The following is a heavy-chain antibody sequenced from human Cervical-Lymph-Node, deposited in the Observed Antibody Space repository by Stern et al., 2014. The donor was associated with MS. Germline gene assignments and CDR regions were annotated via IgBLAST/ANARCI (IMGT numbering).Heavy chain of an antibody. J-gene: IGHJ5*02. CDR1: GGSISSGGYY. Sequence: QLQLQESGPGLVKPSQTLSLTCTVSGGSISSGGYYWSWIRQHPGKGLEWIGYIYYSGSTYYNPSLKSRVTISVDTSKNQFSLKLSSVTAADTAVYYCARELAYCSSTSCYLGYWFDPWGQGTLVTVSS. CDR2: IYYSGST. CDR3: ARELAYCSSTSCYLGYWFDP. D-gene: IGHD2-2*01. V-gene: IGHV4-31*03.